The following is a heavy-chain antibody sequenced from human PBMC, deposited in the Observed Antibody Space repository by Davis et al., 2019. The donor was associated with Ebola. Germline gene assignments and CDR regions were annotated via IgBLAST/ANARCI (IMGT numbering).Heavy chain of an antibody. Sequence: ASVKVSCKASGYTFTSYDINWVRQATGQGLEWMGWMNPNSGNTGYAQKFQGRITMTRNISISTAYMELSSLRSEDTAVYYCARRVGARSGFDYWGQGSLVTVAS. CDR1: GYTFTSYD. D-gene: IGHD1-26*01. CDR3: ARRVGARSGFDY. CDR2: MNPNSGNT. V-gene: IGHV1-8*01. J-gene: IGHJ4*02.